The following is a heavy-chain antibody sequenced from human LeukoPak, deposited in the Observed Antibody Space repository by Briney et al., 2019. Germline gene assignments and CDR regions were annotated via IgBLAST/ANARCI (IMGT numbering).Heavy chain of an antibody. J-gene: IGHJ5*02. D-gene: IGHD2-2*01. CDR1: GGSISSYY. Sequence: SETLSLTCTVSGGSISSYYWSWIRQPPGKGLEWIGYIYYSGGTNYNPSLKSRVTISVDTSKNQFSLKLSSVTAADTAVYYCARTHIVVVPAAMKRRGNWFDPWGQGTLVTVSS. CDR2: IYYSGGT. CDR3: ARTHIVVVPAAMKRRGNWFDP. V-gene: IGHV4-59*01.